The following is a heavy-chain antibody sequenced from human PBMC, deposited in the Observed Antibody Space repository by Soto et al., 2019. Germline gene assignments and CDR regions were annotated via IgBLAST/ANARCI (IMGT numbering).Heavy chain of an antibody. D-gene: IGHD6-13*01. V-gene: IGHV1-18*01. Sequence: ASVKVSCKASGYTFTSYGISWVRQALGQGLEWMGWISAYNGNTNYAQKLQGRVTMTTDTSTSTAYMELRSLRSDDTAVYYCARDISEQLVGRIDYWGQGTLVTVSS. J-gene: IGHJ4*02. CDR2: ISAYNGNT. CDR1: GYTFTSYG. CDR3: ARDISEQLVGRIDY.